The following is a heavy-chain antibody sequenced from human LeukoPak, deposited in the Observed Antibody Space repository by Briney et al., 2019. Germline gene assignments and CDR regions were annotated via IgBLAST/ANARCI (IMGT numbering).Heavy chain of an antibody. CDR2: IYYSGST. CDR1: GGSISSRY. D-gene: IGHD5-12*01. J-gene: IGHJ4*02. V-gene: IGHV4-59*11. CDR3: ARVLGYYLDY. Sequence: SETLSLTCTVSGGSISSRYWSWIRQPPGKGLEWIGYIYYSGSTNYNPSLKSRVTISVDTSKNQFSLKLSSVTAADTAVYYCARVLGYYLDYWGQGTLVTVSS.